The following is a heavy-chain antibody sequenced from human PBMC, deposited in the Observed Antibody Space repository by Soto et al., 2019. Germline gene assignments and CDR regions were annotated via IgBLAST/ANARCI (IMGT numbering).Heavy chain of an antibody. CDR1: GFSFSSYA. CDR3: AKDPRGIMGAGAWLDS. J-gene: IGHJ4*02. V-gene: IGHV3-30*18. D-gene: IGHD1-26*01. CDR2: ISYDGSDM. Sequence: QVHLVESGGDVVQPGRSLRLSCAASGFSFSSYAIHWVRQAPGKGLEWVAVISYDGSDMYYGDSVKGRFTISRDNSNNTLYLQMNSLRPDDTALYYCAKDPRGIMGAGAWLDSWGQGTLVIVSS.